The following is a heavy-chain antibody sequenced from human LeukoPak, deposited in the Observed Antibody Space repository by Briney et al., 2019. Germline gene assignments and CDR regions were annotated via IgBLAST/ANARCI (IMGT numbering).Heavy chain of an antibody. V-gene: IGHV3-48*03. Sequence: QPAGSLRLSCAASGFTFSSYEMNWVRQAPGKGLEWVSYISSSGSTIYYADSVKGRFTISRDNAKNSLYLQMNSLRAEDTAVYYCARLRFHDSSGYYSDYWGQGTLVTVSS. CDR1: GFTFSSYE. CDR3: ARLRFHDSSGYYSDY. CDR2: ISSSGSTI. D-gene: IGHD3-22*01. J-gene: IGHJ4*02.